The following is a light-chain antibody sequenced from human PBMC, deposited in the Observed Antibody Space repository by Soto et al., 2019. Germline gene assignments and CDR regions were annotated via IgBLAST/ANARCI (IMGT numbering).Light chain of an antibody. Sequence: ELVLTQSPGTLSLSPGERATLSCRASQSVSSSYLAWYQQKPGQAPRLLIYGASGRATGIPYRFSGSGSGIDFTVTTSSLEHGDFAVYYCQQYGSSPPVPFGQGTRLEI. V-gene: IGKV3-20*01. J-gene: IGKJ5*01. CDR2: GAS. CDR3: QQYGSSPPVP. CDR1: QSVSSSY.